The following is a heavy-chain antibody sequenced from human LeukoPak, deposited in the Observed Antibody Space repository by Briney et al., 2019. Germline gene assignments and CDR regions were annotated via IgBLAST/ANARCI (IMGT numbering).Heavy chain of an antibody. J-gene: IGHJ4*02. CDR2: IKSKTDGGTT. D-gene: IGHD3-16*01. Sequence: GGSLRLSCTASGFTFSDAWMSWVRQAPGKGLEWVGRIKSKTDGGTTDYAAPVKGRFAVSRDDSEHTLSLQMNSLKSEDTGVYYCTQGGAEAYSWGQGTLVIVSS. V-gene: IGHV3-15*01. CDR3: TQGGAEAYS. CDR1: GFTFSDAW.